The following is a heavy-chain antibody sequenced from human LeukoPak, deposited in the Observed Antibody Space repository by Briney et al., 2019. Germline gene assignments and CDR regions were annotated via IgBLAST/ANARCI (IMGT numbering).Heavy chain of an antibody. D-gene: IGHD1-26*01. J-gene: IGHJ4*02. CDR2: FDPEDGET. V-gene: IGHV1-24*01. CDR3: ARDRFSGIVGATTD. Sequence: ASVKVPCKVSGYTLTELSMHWVRQAPGKGLEWMGGFDPEDGETIYAQKFQGRVTITADKSTSTAYMELSSLRSEDTAVYYCARDRFSGIVGATTDWGQGTLVTVSS. CDR1: GYTLTELS.